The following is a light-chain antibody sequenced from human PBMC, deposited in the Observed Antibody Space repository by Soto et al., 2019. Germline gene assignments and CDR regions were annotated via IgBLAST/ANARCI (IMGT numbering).Light chain of an antibody. Sequence: DIQMTQSPSSVSASVGDRVTITCRASQDITNWLTWYQQKPGKAPKVLIYGAASLQSGVPSRFSGSGSGTNFTLTINSLQPEDYATYYCQQSYNIQALTFGGGTKVDIK. V-gene: IGKV1-12*01. CDR3: QQSYNIQALT. CDR1: QDITNW. J-gene: IGKJ4*01. CDR2: GAA.